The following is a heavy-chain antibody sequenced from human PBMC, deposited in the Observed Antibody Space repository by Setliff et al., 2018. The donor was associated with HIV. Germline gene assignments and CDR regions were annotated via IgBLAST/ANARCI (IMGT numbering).Heavy chain of an antibody. V-gene: IGHV4-39*01. Sequence: SETLSPTCTVSGGSITSSNYYWGCIRQTPGKGLEWIGTIYYSGSTYYNPSLRSRVTISVDTSKNQFSLKLSSVTAADTAIYYCARHPGFWSGLWYFDLWGRGTLVTVSS. CDR3: ARHPGFWSGLWYFDL. CDR1: GGSITSSNYY. D-gene: IGHD3-3*01. J-gene: IGHJ2*01. CDR2: IYYSGST.